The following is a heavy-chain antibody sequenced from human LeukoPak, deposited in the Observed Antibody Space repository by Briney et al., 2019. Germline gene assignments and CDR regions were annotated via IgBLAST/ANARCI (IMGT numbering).Heavy chain of an antibody. J-gene: IGHJ2*01. D-gene: IGHD7-27*01. V-gene: IGHV4-59*08. CDR3: ARVPARAPPGDFYWYFDL. CDR1: GGSISSYY. CDR2: IYYSGST. Sequence: SETLSLTCTVSGGSISSYYWSWIRQPPGKGLEWIGYIYYSGSTNYDPSLKSRVTISVDTSKNQFSLKLSSVAAADTAVYYCARVPARAPPGDFYWYFDLWGRGTLVTVSS.